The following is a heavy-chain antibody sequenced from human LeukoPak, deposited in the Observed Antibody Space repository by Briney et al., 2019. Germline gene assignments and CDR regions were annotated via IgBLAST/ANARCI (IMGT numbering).Heavy chain of an antibody. J-gene: IGHJ6*03. V-gene: IGHV1-69*13. CDR3: ARALLRPYYYYYYMDV. D-gene: IGHD2-21*01. CDR1: GGTFSSYA. Sequence: SVKVSCKASGGTFSSYAISWVRQAPGQGLEWMGGIIPIFGTANYAQKFQGRVTITADESTSTAYMELSSLRSEDTAVYYCARALLRPYYYYYYMDVWGKGTTVTISS. CDR2: IIPIFGTA.